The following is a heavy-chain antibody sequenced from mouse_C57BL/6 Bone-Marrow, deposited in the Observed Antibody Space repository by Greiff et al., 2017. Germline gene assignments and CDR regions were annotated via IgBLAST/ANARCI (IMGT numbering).Heavy chain of an antibody. CDR3: ARRMDY. CDR1: GYTFTSYT. CDR2: INPSSGDT. V-gene: IGHV1-4*01. Sequence: VQLQQSGAELARPGASVKMSCKASGYTFTSYTMHWVKPRPGQGLEWIGYINPSSGDTKYNQKFKDKATLTADKSSSTAYMQLSSLTSEYSAVYYGARRMDYWGQGTSVTVSS. J-gene: IGHJ4*01.